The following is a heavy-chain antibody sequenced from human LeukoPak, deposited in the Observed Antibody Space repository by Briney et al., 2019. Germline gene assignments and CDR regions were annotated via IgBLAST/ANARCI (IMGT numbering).Heavy chain of an antibody. CDR2: IYYSGST. CDR1: GGSISSSSYY. CDR3: ARHAWGIAAAHRFDY. V-gene: IGHV4-39*01. Sequence: PSETLSLTCTVSGGSISSSSYYRGWIRQPSGKGLEWIGSIYYSGSTYYNPSLKSRVTISVDTSKNQFSLKLSSVTAADTAVYYCARHAWGIAAAHRFDYWGQGTLVIVSS. J-gene: IGHJ4*02. D-gene: IGHD6-13*01.